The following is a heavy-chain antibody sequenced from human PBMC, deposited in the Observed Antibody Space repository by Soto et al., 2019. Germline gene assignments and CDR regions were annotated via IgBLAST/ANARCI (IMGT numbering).Heavy chain of an antibody. CDR2: IYPGDSDT. D-gene: IGHD3-22*01. Sequence: GASLKISCTGSGYSFTSYWIGWVRQMPGKGLEWMGIIYPGDSDTRYSPSFQGQVTISADKSISTAYLQWSSLKASDTAMYYCARMTYYYDSSGSLDYWGQGTLVTVSS. V-gene: IGHV5-51*01. J-gene: IGHJ4*02. CDR3: ARMTYYYDSSGSLDY. CDR1: GYSFTSYW.